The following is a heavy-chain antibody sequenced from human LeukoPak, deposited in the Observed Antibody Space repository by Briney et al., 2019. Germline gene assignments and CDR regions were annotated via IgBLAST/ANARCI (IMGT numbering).Heavy chain of an antibody. CDR1: GYTFTSYY. Sequence: ASVKVSCKASGYTFTSYYMHWVRQAPGQGLEWMGWISAYNGNTNYAQKLQGRVTMTTDTSTSTAYMELRSLRSDDTAVYYCARVNSGYDFNFDYWGQGTLVTVSS. CDR3: ARVNSGYDFNFDY. V-gene: IGHV1-18*04. CDR2: ISAYNGNT. J-gene: IGHJ4*02. D-gene: IGHD5-12*01.